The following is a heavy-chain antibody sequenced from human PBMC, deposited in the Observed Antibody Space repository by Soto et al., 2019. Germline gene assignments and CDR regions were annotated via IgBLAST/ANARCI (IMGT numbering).Heavy chain of an antibody. V-gene: IGHV1-8*02. D-gene: IGHD6-13*01. CDR2: MNPNSGNT. CDR1: GYTFTSCG. CDR3: ASGRFTIAAAVPTLYYYYYMDV. J-gene: IGHJ6*03. Sequence: GASVKVSCKASGYTFTSCGISWVRQAPGQGLEWMGWMNPNSGNTGYAQKFQGRVTMTRNTSISTAYMELSSLRSEDTAVYYCASGRFTIAAAVPTLYYYYYMDVWGKGTTVTVSS.